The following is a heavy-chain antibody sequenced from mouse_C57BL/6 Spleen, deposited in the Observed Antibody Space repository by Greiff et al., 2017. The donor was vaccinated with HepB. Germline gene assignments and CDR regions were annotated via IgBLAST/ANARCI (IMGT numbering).Heavy chain of an antibody. Sequence: VQLQQPGAELVKPGASVKLSCKASGYTFTSYWMHWVKQRPGQGLEWIGMIHPNSGSTNYNEKFKSKSTLTVDKSSSTAYMQLSSLTSEDAAVYYCARGVVAHYDAMDYWGQGTAVTVSS. J-gene: IGHJ4*01. CDR3: ARGVVAHYDAMDY. CDR1: GYTFTSYW. V-gene: IGHV1-64*01. D-gene: IGHD1-1*01. CDR2: IHPNSGST.